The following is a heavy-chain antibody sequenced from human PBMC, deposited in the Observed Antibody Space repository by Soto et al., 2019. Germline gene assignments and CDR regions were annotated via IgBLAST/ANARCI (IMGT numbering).Heavy chain of an antibody. CDR1: GYTFTVYA. J-gene: IGHJ4*02. Sequence: ASVKVSCKASGYTFTVYAIHWVRQAPGQRLEWMGWINAGNGHTKYSQKFQGRVTITRDTSASTAYMELSSLRSEDTALYYCARAVAVPADFDYWGRGTLVTVSS. D-gene: IGHD6-19*01. CDR3: ARAVAVPADFDY. V-gene: IGHV1-3*01. CDR2: INAGNGHT.